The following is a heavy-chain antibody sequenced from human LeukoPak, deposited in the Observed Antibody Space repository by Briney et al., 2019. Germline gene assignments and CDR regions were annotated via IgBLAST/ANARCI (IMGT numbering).Heavy chain of an antibody. CDR2: ISGTSSYI. D-gene: IGHD6-13*01. J-gene: IGHJ6*03. CDR3: ATSSSWRAPYYYYYMDV. CDR1: GFTFSSYS. Sequence: PGGSLRLSCAASGFTFSSYSMNWVRQAPGKGLEWVSSISGTSSYIYYADSVKGRFTISRDNAKSSLYLQMNSLRAEDTAVYYCATSSSWRAPYYYYYMDVWGKGTTVTISS. V-gene: IGHV3-21*06.